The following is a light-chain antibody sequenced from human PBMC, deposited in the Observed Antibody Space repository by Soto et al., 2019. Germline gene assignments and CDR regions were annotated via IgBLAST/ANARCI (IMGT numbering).Light chain of an antibody. J-gene: IGLJ1*01. CDR2: DVS. CDR3: SSYTSSNTYV. Sequence: QAVVTQPASVSGSPGQSIAISCTGTSGDVGGYDYVAWYQQHPGKAPKLMIYDVSNRPSGVSNRFSGSKSGNTASLTISGLQAEDEADYYCSSYTSSNTYVFGTGTKLTVL. V-gene: IGLV2-14*01. CDR1: SGDVGGYDY.